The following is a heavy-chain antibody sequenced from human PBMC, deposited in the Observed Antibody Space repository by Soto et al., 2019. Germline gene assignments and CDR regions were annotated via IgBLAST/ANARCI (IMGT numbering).Heavy chain of an antibody. J-gene: IGHJ6*02. Sequence: ASVKVSCKASGYTFTGYYMHWVRQAPGQGLEWMGWINPNSGGTNYAQKFQGWVTMTRDTSISTAYMELSRLRSDDTAVYYCARGGVAGIRDYYYYGMDVWGQGTTVTSP. D-gene: IGHD6-19*01. CDR3: ARGGVAGIRDYYYYGMDV. CDR1: GYTFTGYY. V-gene: IGHV1-2*04. CDR2: INPNSGGT.